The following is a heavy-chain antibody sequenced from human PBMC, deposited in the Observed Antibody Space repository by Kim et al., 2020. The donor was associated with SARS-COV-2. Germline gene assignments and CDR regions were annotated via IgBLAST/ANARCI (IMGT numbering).Heavy chain of an antibody. V-gene: IGHV4-34*01. CDR1: GGSFSGYY. CDR2: INHSGST. D-gene: IGHD3-22*01. Sequence: SETLSLTCAVYGGSFSGYYWSWIRQPPGKGLEWIGEINHSGSTNYNPSLKSRVTISVDTSKNQFSLKLSSVTAADTAVYYCARMYYYDSSGQPLYWYFDL. J-gene: IGHJ2*01. CDR3: ARMYYYDSSGQPLYWYFDL.